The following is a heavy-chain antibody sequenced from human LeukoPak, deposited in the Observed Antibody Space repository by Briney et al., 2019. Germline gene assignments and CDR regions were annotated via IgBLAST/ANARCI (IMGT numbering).Heavy chain of an antibody. CDR1: GFTFSSYW. Sequence: GGSLRLPCAASGFTFSSYWMNWARQAPGKGLEWVASINHNGNVNYYVDSVKGRFTISRDNAKNSLYLQMNSLRAEDTAVYYCARDVSSGWYHWFDPWGQGTLVTVSS. CDR2: INHNGNVN. D-gene: IGHD6-19*01. J-gene: IGHJ5*02. CDR3: ARDVSSGWYHWFDP. V-gene: IGHV3-7*01.